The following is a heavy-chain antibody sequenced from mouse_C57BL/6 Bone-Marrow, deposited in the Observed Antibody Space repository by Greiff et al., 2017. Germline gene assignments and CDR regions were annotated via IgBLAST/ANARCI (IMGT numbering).Heavy chain of an antibody. CDR3: ARSGDYGYWYFDV. V-gene: IGHV3-8*01. Sequence: EVQVVESGPGLAKPSQTLSLTCSVTGYSITSDYWNWIRKFPGNKLEYMGYISYSGSTYYNPSLKSRISITRDTSKNQYYLQLNSVTTEDTATYXRARSGDYGYWYFDVWGTGTTVTVSS. CDR2: ISYSGST. CDR1: GYSITSDY. D-gene: IGHD2-4*01. J-gene: IGHJ1*03.